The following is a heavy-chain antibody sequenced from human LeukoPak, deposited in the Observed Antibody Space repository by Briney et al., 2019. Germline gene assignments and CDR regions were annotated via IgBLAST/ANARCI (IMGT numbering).Heavy chain of an antibody. CDR1: GYSISCGYY. Sequence: SETLSLTCTVSGYSISCGYYWGWIRQPPGKGLEWIGSIYHSGSTYYNPSLKSRVTISVDTSKNQFSLKLSSVTAADTAVYYCVRDLGMITFGGAHFDYWGQGTLVSVSS. D-gene: IGHD3-16*01. V-gene: IGHV4-38-2*02. J-gene: IGHJ4*02. CDR3: VRDLGMITFGGAHFDY. CDR2: IYHSGST.